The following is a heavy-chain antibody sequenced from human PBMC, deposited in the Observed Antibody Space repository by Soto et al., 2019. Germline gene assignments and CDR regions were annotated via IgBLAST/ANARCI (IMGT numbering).Heavy chain of an antibody. J-gene: IGHJ4*02. CDR2: IYWDDDK. CDR1: GLSLTTSGVG. D-gene: IGHD3-3*01. Sequence: QITLNESGPPVVKPAETLTLTCTFSGLSLTTSGVGVGWIRQSPGKAPEWLALIYWDDDKRYSASLKSRLTITKDTSKNQVVLTMASVDPADRATYYCAHRILRTVFGLVTTTAIYFDFWGQGTPVVDSS. V-gene: IGHV2-5*02. CDR3: AHRILRTVFGLVTTTAIYFDF.